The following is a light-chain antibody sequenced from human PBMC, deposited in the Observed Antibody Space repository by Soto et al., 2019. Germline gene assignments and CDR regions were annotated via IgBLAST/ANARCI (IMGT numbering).Light chain of an antibody. V-gene: IGKV1-9*01. CDR1: QDIGTY. CDR2: HAS. Sequence: IQLTQSPSSLSATVGDRVTLTCRASQDIGTYLAWYQQKPGKAPKVLIYHASTLQSGVPSSFSGSGSGTDFTLPISSLQPQDVATYYCRQVESYPYTFGRGTRLDIK. CDR3: RQVESYPYT. J-gene: IGKJ5*01.